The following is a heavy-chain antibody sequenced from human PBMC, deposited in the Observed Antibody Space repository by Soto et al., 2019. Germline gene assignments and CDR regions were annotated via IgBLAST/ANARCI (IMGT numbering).Heavy chain of an antibody. CDR1: GYTFTSYG. CDR3: ARDRMIGYCSGGSRYSDAFDI. Sequence: ASVKVSCKASGYTFTSYGISWVRQAPGQGLEWMGWISAYNGNTNYAQKLQGRVTMTTDTSTSTAYMELRSLRSDDTAVYYCARDRMIGYCSGGSRYSDAFDIWGQGTMVTVSS. J-gene: IGHJ3*02. V-gene: IGHV1-18*01. D-gene: IGHD2-15*01. CDR2: ISAYNGNT.